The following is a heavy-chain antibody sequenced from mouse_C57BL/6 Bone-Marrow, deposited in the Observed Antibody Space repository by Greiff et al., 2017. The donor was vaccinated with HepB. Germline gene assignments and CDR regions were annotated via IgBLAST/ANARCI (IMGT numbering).Heavy chain of an antibody. Sequence: VQLQQPGAELVRPGTSVKLSCKASGYTFTSYWMHWVKQRPGQGLEWIGVIDPSDSYTNYNQKFKGKATLTVDTSSSTAYMQLSSLTSEDSAVYYCARDYSPDYYFDYWGQGTTLTVSS. D-gene: IGHD2-12*01. CDR2: IDPSDSYT. CDR1: GYTFTSYW. J-gene: IGHJ2*01. CDR3: ARDYSPDYYFDY. V-gene: IGHV1-59*01.